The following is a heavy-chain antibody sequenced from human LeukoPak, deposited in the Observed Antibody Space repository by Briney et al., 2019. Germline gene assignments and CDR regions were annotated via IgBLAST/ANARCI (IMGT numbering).Heavy chain of an antibody. CDR2: IGTAGDT. V-gene: IGHV3-13*01. CDR1: GFTLSNFA. CDR3: ARQMAPHGNFDY. D-gene: IGHD1-26*01. Sequence: GGSLRLSCAASGFTLSNFAMHWVRPATGKGLEWVSAIGTAGDTFYPGSVKGRFTISRENAKNSLYLQMNSLRAEDTAVYYCARQMAPHGNFDYWGQGTLVTVSS. J-gene: IGHJ4*02.